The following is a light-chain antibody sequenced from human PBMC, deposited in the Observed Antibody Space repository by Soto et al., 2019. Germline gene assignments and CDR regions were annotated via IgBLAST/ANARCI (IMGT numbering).Light chain of an antibody. CDR3: SSYTDSSPWV. V-gene: IGLV2-14*01. J-gene: IGLJ3*02. CDR1: SSDVGGYNS. CDR2: EVS. Sequence: QSALTQPASVSGSPGQSITISCTGTSSDVGGYNSVSWYQQHPGKAPKAMIYEVSNRPSGVSNRFSGSKSGNTASLTISGLQTEDEADYYCSSYTDSSPWVFGGGTKLTVL.